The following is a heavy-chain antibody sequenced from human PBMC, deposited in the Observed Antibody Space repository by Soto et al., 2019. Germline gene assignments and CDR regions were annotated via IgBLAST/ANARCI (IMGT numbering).Heavy chain of an antibody. CDR3: ARTPTP. CDR1: GVSISSGGYS. Sequence: SETLSLTCAVSGVSISSGGYSWSWIRQPPGKGLEWIGYIYHSGSTYYNPSLKSRVTISVDRSKNQFSLKLSSVTAADTAVYYCARTPTPWGQGTQVTVSS. CDR2: IYHSGST. J-gene: IGHJ5*02. V-gene: IGHV4-30-2*01.